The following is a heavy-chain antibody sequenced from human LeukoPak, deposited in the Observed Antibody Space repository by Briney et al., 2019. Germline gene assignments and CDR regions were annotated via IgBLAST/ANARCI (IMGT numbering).Heavy chain of an antibody. V-gene: IGHV3-23*01. D-gene: IGHD6-19*01. CDR2: ISGSGDNT. CDR3: AKRSGYTTGWFFDF. J-gene: IGHJ4*02. Sequence: GGSLRLSCAPSGLTFSRYNMNWVRQAPGRGLEWVSSISGSGDNTYYAESVKGRFTISRDNSKNTLFLQMNSLRAEDTAVFYCAKRSGYTTGWFFDFWGQGTLVTVSS. CDR1: GLTFSRYN.